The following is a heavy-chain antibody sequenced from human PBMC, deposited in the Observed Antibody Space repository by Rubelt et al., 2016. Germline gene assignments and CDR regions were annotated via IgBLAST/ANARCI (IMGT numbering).Heavy chain of an antibody. D-gene: IGHD6-6*01. J-gene: IGHJ4*02. CDR2: IWSDGADK. CDR1: GFTFSHFG. CDR3: TREVSPSITARPAICGY. V-gene: IGHV3-33*01. Sequence: AQLLESGGGLVQPGGSLRLSCAASGFTFSHFGMHWVRQAPGKGLEWVAVIWSDGADKHYADSVKGRFTISRDNSENTLYWPCNSRGSEDTGGYICTREVSPSITARPAICGYWGQGTLVTVSS.